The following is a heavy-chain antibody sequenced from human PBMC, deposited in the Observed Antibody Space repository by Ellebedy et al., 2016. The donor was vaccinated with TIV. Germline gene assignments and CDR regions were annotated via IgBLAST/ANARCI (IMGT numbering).Heavy chain of an antibody. Sequence: PGGSLRLSCAASGFTFSSYAMSWVRQAPGKGLEWVSTISNSGDTTYYADSVKGRFTISRDNSKNTLYLQMNSLRVEDTALYYCAKDSGPGIVVAGRGYYFDYWGQGTLVTVSS. V-gene: IGHV3-23*01. CDR3: AKDSGPGIVVAGRGYYFDY. J-gene: IGHJ4*02. CDR2: ISNSGDTT. D-gene: IGHD6-19*01. CDR1: GFTFSSYA.